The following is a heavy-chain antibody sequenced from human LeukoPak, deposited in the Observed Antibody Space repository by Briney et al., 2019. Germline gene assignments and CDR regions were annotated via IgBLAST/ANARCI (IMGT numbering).Heavy chain of an antibody. CDR3: AREVGDYYDSSGIFQH. D-gene: IGHD3-22*01. Sequence: GASVKVSCNASGYTFTSYGISWVRQAPGQGLEWMGWISAYNGNTNYAQKLQGRVTMTTDTSTSTAYMELRSLRSDDTAVYYCAREVGDYYDSSGIFQHWGQGTLVTVSS. J-gene: IGHJ1*01. CDR2: ISAYNGNT. V-gene: IGHV1-18*01. CDR1: GYTFTSYG.